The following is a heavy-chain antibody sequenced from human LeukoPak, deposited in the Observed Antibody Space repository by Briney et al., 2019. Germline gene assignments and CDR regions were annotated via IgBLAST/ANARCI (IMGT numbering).Heavy chain of an antibody. D-gene: IGHD3-10*01. Sequence: GGSLRVSCVAPGFTFSSYWMHCVRQAPGKGLVWVSRINSDGSTTTYADSVRGRFTISRDNAKHTLYLQMNSLRAEDTAVYYCERGGFDTIGFDYWGQGTLVTVSS. J-gene: IGHJ4*02. V-gene: IGHV3-74*01. CDR3: ERGGFDTIGFDY. CDR1: GFTFSSYW. CDR2: INSDGSTT.